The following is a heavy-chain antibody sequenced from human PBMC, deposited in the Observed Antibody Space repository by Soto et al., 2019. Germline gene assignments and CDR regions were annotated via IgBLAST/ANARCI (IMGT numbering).Heavy chain of an antibody. CDR3: VRGAVDGQVDAFHI. J-gene: IGHJ3*02. CDR2: IGSAGDT. V-gene: IGHV3-13*01. Sequence: EVQLVESGGGLVQPGGSLRLSCAASGFTFSSHDMHWVRQGTGKGLECVAAIGSAGDTYYPGSVRGRFTISRENATRSVYLQMHSLRVDDTAVYYCVRGAVDGQVDAFHIWGRGTMVTVSS. CDR1: GFTFSSHD. D-gene: IGHD6-19*01.